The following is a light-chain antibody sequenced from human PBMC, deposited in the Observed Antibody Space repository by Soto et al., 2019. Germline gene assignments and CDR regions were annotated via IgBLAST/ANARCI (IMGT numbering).Light chain of an antibody. V-gene: IGKV3D-15*01. J-gene: IGKJ1*01. Sequence: EVVLTRSPATLSVCPGGGATLSCSASQSVSSNFAWYPQKPGQAPNLLTYGASSRATGIPDRFSGSASGTDFTLTISRLEPEDFATYYCQQYNTYPWTFGQGTKVDIK. CDR3: QQYNTYPWT. CDR1: QSVSSN. CDR2: GAS.